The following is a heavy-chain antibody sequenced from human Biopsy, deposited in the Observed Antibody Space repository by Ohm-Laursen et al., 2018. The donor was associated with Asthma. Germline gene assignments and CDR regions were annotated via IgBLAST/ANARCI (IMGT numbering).Heavy chain of an antibody. CDR2: IYRNGDT. CDR1: GDSIDSGDYS. D-gene: IGHD2-21*02. J-gene: IGHJ4*02. CDR3: ARGWNCGGDCYSLDS. V-gene: IGHV4-30-2*06. Sequence: SETLSLTCAVSGDSIDSGDYSWTWIRQSPGVGLEWIGYIYRNGDTYYNPTLKNRVTISIDRSKNQFSLRLRSVTAADTAVHYCARGWNCGGDCYSLDSWGQGTLVTVSS.